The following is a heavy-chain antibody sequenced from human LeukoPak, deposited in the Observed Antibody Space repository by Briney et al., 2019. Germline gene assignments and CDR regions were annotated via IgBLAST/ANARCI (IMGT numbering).Heavy chain of an antibody. Sequence: PGGSLRLSCAASGFTFSDYGMHWVRQAPGKGLEWVAVIWYDGSNKYYADSVKGRFTISRNNSKNTLYLQMNSLRAEDTAVYYCAREANWGYYFDYWGQGTLVTVPS. CDR1: GFTFSDYG. V-gene: IGHV3-33*01. D-gene: IGHD7-27*01. CDR3: AREANWGYYFDY. J-gene: IGHJ4*02. CDR2: IWYDGSNK.